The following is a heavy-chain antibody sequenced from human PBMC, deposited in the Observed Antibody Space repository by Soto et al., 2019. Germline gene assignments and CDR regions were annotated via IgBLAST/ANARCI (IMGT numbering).Heavy chain of an antibody. CDR1: GFTFSSYA. V-gene: IGHV3-23*01. D-gene: IGHD3-22*01. Sequence: GSLRLSCAASGFTFSSYAMSWVRQAPGKGLEWVSAISGSGGSTYYADSVKGRFTISRDNSKNTLYLQMNSLRAEDTAVYYCAKNLGGYYYQWWYFDYWGQGTLVTVS. J-gene: IGHJ4*02. CDR3: AKNLGGYYYQWWYFDY. CDR2: ISGSGGST.